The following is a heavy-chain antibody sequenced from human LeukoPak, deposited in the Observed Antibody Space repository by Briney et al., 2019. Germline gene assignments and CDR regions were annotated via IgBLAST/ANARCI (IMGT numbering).Heavy chain of an antibody. J-gene: IGHJ4*02. CDR3: GRDLIGTAASWDC. CDR1: GFTVNNNY. D-gene: IGHD6-25*01. CDR2: ISSGGST. V-gene: IGHV3-53*01. Sequence: GGSLRLSCVASGFTVNNNYMNWVRQGAGKGLEWVSVISSGGSTYYADSVTGRFTISRDNSKNTLYLQMNSLRVEDTAVYYCGRDLIGTAASWDCWGQGTLVTVSS.